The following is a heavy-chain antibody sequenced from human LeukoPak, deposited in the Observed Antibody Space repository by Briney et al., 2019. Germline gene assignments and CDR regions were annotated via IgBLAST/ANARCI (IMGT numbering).Heavy chain of an antibody. V-gene: IGHV3-30*02. Sequence: GGSLRLSCAASGFTFSSYSMNWVRQAPGKGLEWVAFIRYDGSNKYYADSVKGRFTISRDNSKNTLYLQMNSLGAEDTAVYYCARPLGYSSGWIDYWGQGTLVTVSS. CDR1: GFTFSSYS. D-gene: IGHD6-19*01. CDR2: IRYDGSNK. CDR3: ARPLGYSSGWIDY. J-gene: IGHJ4*02.